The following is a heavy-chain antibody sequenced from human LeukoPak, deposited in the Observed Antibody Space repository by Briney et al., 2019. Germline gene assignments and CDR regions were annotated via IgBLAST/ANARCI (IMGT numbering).Heavy chain of an antibody. J-gene: IGHJ4*02. CDR1: GFTFSSYG. D-gene: IGHD2-2*01. V-gene: IGHV3-33*01. CDR2: IWYDGTDK. CDR3: ARESSNSFDY. Sequence: GRSLRLSCAASGFTFSSYGMHWVRQAPGKGLEWVAVIWYDGTDKYYADSVKGRFTISRDNSKNTLYLQLNSLRAEDTALYYCARESSNSFDYWGQGTLVTVSS.